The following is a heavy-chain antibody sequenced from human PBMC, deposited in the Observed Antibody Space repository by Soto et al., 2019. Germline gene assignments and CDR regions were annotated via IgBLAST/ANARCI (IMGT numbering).Heavy chain of an antibody. V-gene: IGHV3-23*01. CDR1: GFTFSSYA. D-gene: IGHD3-9*01. J-gene: IGHJ6*02. Sequence: GSLRLSCAASGFTFSSYAMSWVRQAPGKGLEWVSAISGSGGSTYYADSVKGRFTISRDNSKNTLYLQMNSLRAEDTAVYYCARLLRYFDWLPEYYYYGMDVWGQGTTVTVSS. CDR3: ARLLRYFDWLPEYYYYGMDV. CDR2: ISGSGGST.